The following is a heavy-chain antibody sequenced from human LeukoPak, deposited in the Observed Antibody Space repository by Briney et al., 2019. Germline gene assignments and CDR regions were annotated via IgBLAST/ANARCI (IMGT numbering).Heavy chain of an antibody. Sequence: GGSLTLSCAASGFSFSYYGMHWVRQAAGKGLEWVAVIWYDGSNKYYADSVKGRFTISRDNSRNTLNLQMNSLRVEDTAVYYCARARSRGYSYGPVHYWSQGTLVTVSS. V-gene: IGHV3-33*01. J-gene: IGHJ4*02. CDR2: IWYDGSNK. CDR3: ARARSRGYSYGPVHY. D-gene: IGHD5-18*01. CDR1: GFSFSYYG.